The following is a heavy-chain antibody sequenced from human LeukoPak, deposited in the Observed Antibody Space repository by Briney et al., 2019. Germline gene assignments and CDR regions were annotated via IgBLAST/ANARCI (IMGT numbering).Heavy chain of an antibody. Sequence: LWASVKVSCKASGYTFTSYGISWVRQAPGQGLEWMGWISAYNGNTNYAQKLQGRVTMTTDASTSTAYMELRSLRSDDTAVYYCARRHGGGYNWFDPWGQGTLVTVSS. CDR2: ISAYNGNT. CDR1: GYTFTSYG. CDR3: ARRHGGGYNWFDP. D-gene: IGHD4-23*01. V-gene: IGHV1-18*01. J-gene: IGHJ5*02.